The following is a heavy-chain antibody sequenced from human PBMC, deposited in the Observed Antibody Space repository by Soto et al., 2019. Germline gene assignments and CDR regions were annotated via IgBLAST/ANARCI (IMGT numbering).Heavy chain of an antibody. J-gene: IGHJ5*02. V-gene: IGHV4-34*01. CDR3: ARAQPYDYIWGSYRQGNWFDP. CDR2: INHSGST. Sequence: SETLSLTCAVYGGSFSGYYWSWIRQPPGKGLEWIGEINHSGSTNYNPSLKSRVTISVDTSKNQFSLKLGSVTAADTAVYYCARAQPYDYIWGSYRQGNWFDPWGQGTLVTVSS. CDR1: GGSFSGYY. D-gene: IGHD3-16*02.